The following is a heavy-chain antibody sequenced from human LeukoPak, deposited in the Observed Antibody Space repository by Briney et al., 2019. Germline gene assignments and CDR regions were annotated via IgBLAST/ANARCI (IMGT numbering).Heavy chain of an antibody. CDR1: GGSISSYY. D-gene: IGHD2-21*02. V-gene: IGHV4-59*01. Sequence: SETPSLTCTVSGGSISSYYWSWIRQPPGKGLEWIGYIYYSRSTNYNPSLKSRVTISVDTSKSQFSLELSSVTAADTAVYYCARSPSCGGDCFGAFDIWGQGTMVTVSS. CDR3: ARSPSCGGDCFGAFDI. CDR2: IYYSRST. J-gene: IGHJ3*02.